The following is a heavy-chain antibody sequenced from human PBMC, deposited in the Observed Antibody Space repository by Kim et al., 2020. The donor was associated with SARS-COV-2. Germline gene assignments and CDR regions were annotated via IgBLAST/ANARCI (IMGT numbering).Heavy chain of an antibody. V-gene: IGHV4-59*13. CDR2: IYYSGST. CDR3: ASATTVRYGMDV. D-gene: IGHD4-17*01. Sequence: SETLSLTCTVSGGSISSYYWSWIRQPPGKGLEWIGYIYYSGSTNYNPSLKSRVTISVDTSKNQFSLKLSSVTAADTAVYYCASATTVRYGMDVWGQGTTVTVS. CDR1: GGSISSYY. J-gene: IGHJ6*02.